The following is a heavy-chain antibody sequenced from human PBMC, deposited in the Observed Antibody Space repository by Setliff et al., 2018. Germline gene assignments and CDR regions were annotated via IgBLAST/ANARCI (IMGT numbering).Heavy chain of an antibody. CDR2: ISGSGGST. CDR1: GFTFSSYA. J-gene: IGHJ6*03. Sequence: PGGSLRLSCAASGFTFSSYAMSWVRQAPGKGLEWVSAISGSGGSTYYADSVKGRFTIFRDNSKSTLYLQMNSLRAEDTAVYYCARGGGQIHYDFWSGYFSDPQPNYYYYYMDVWGKGTTVTVSS. V-gene: IGHV3-23*01. D-gene: IGHD3-3*01. CDR3: ARGGGQIHYDFWSGYFSDPQPNYYYYYMDV.